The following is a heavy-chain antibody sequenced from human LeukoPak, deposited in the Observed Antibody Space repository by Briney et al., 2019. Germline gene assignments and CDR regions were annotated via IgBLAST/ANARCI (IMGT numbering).Heavy chain of an antibody. CDR3: ARDYCSGGSCHYYNWFDP. J-gene: IGHJ5*02. Sequence: ASVKVSCKASGGTFSSYAISWVRQAPGQGLEWMGGIIPIFGAANYAQKFQGRVTITADKSTSTAYMELSSLRSEDTAVYYCARDYCSGGSCHYYNWFDPWGQGTLVTVPS. V-gene: IGHV1-69*06. CDR1: GGTFSSYA. D-gene: IGHD2-15*01. CDR2: IIPIFGAA.